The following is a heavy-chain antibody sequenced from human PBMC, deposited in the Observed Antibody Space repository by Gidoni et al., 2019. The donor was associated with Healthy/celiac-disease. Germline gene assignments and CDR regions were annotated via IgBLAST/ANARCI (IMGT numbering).Heavy chain of an antibody. V-gene: IGHV4-59*01. Sequence: QVQLQESGPGLVKPSETLSLTCTVSGGSISSYYWSWIRQPPGKGLEWIGYIYYSGSTNYNPSLKSRVTISVDTSKNQFSLKLSSVTAADTAVYYCARECGYSSSWSSWFDPWGQGTLVTVSS. CDR2: IYYSGST. D-gene: IGHD6-13*01. CDR3: ARECGYSSSWSSWFDP. J-gene: IGHJ5*02. CDR1: GGSISSYY.